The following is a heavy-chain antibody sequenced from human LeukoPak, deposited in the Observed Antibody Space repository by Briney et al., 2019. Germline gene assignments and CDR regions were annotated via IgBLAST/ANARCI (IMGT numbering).Heavy chain of an antibody. D-gene: IGHD3-10*01. V-gene: IGHV4-4*07. CDR1: GGSISNYY. CDR2: VYSSGST. J-gene: IGHJ4*02. Sequence: SETLPLTCTVSGGSISNYYWSWIRQPAGKGLEWIGRVYSSGSTNYNPSLKSRVTMSVDTSKNQFSLKLTSVTAADTAVYYCARAYGSGSYFDYWGQGTLVTVSS. CDR3: ARAYGSGSYFDY.